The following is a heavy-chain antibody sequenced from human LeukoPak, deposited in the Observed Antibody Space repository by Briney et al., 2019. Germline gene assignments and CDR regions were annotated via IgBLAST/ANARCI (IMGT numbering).Heavy chain of an antibody. CDR2: IYYSGST. CDR1: GGSFSGYY. CDR3: ARRRITMVRGVITEDDNFDY. D-gene: IGHD3-10*01. J-gene: IGHJ4*02. V-gene: IGHV4-39*01. Sequence: SETLSLTCAVYGGSFSGYYWGWIRQPPGKGLEWIGSIYYSGSTYYNPSLKSRVTISVDTSKNQFSLKLSSVTAADTAVYYCARRRITMVRGVITEDDNFDYWGQGTLVTVSS.